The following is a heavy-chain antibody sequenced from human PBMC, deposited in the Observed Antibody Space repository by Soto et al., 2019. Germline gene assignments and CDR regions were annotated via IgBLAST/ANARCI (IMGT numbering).Heavy chain of an antibody. Sequence: GCGRLLPGKGLEWIGEIYHSGSTNYNPSLKSRVTISVDKSKNQFSLKLSSVTAADTAVYYCARVSGSYYYGMDVWGQGTTVT. V-gene: IGHV4-4*02. D-gene: IGHD1-26*01. J-gene: IGHJ6*02. CDR2: IYHSGST. CDR3: ARVSGSYYYGMDV.